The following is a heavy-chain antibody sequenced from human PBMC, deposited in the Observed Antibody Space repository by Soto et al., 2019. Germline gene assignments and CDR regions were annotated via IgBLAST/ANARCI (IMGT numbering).Heavy chain of an antibody. CDR3: PCQGDSNEDVFDY. CDR1: GFTFTASA. V-gene: IGHV3-73*02. J-gene: IGHJ4*02. Sequence: EVQLVESGGGLVQPGGSLKLSCAASGFTFTASAVHWVRQASGKGLEWVGRIRSKAKSFATAYAASVNGRFTFSRDDSKSTAYLQVNSLKTADTALYYCPCQGDSNEDVFDYWGQGTLVTVTS. CDR2: IRSKAKSFAT. D-gene: IGHD4-4*01.